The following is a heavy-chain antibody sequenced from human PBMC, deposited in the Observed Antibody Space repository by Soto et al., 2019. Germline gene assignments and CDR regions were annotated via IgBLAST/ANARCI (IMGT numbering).Heavy chain of an antibody. V-gene: IGHV3-48*02. CDR3: ARDADGAREFDY. CDR2: INSGSTVT. CDR1: GFTFSSFG. D-gene: IGHD4-17*01. J-gene: IGHJ4*02. Sequence: EVQLVESGGDLVQPGGSLRLTCAASGFTFSSFGMTWVRQAPGRGLEWVSHINSGSTVTVYADSVKGRVTISRDNSKNSVFLEMNSLRDDDTAVYYCARDADGAREFDYWGQGTLVTVSS.